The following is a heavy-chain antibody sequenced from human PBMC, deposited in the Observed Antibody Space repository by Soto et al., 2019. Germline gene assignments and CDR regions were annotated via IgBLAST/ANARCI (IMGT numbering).Heavy chain of an antibody. J-gene: IGHJ6*02. CDR2: INSDASST. CDR3: ARGVRSGRYPYCYYAMDV. Sequence: EVQLVESGGGLVQPGGSLRLSCAASGFTFNIYWMHWVRQAPGKGLVWVSRINSDASSTNYADSVKGRFTISRDNAKNTLYLQMNRLRVEDTAVYYCARGVRSGRYPYCYYAMDVWGQGTTVTVSS. V-gene: IGHV3-74*01. CDR1: GFTFNIYW. D-gene: IGHD6-25*01.